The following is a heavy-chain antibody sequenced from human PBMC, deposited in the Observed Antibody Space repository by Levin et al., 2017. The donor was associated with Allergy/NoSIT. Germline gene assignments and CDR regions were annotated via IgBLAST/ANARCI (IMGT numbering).Heavy chain of an antibody. CDR1: GFTFHNYA. CDR3: VKDSYKSSSSGVVLIDY. CDR2: ISGSVGST. J-gene: IGHJ4*02. V-gene: IGHV3-23*01. D-gene: IGHD3-3*01. Sequence: LSLTCAASGFTFHNYAMAWVRQAPGKGLEWVSSISGSVGSTSYADSVKGRFTLSRDESENTLYLQMNSLSAEDQAVYYCVKDSYKSSSSGVVLIDYWGQGTLVTVSS.